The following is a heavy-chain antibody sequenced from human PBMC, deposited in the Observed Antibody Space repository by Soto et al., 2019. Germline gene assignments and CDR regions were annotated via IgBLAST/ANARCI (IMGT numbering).Heavy chain of an antibody. V-gene: IGHV4-31*03. D-gene: IGHD6-13*01. CDR2: IYYSGST. CDR1: GGSISSGVYY. CDR3: ARLASSGWSLDYYYCYMDV. J-gene: IGHJ6*03. Sequence: QVQLQESGPGLVKPSQTLSLTCTFSGGSISSGVYYCSWIRQHPGKGLEWIGYIYYSGSTYYNPSLTSRVTISVDTYKNWLSLKLSSVAAADTAVYYCARLASSGWSLDYYYCYMDVWGKGTTVTVSS.